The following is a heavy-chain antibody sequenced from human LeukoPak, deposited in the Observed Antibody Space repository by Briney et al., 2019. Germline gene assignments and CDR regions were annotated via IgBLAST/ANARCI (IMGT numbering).Heavy chain of an antibody. CDR2: IRSKACGGTT. CDR1: GFTFGDYV. Sequence: GGSLRLSCTASGFTFGDYVMGWFRQAPGKGLEWVGFIRSKACGGTTEYAASVKGRFTISRDDSKSIAYVQMNSLKTEDTAVYYCTSRKDYYGSGSYWTFDPWGQGTLVTVSS. CDR3: TSRKDYYGSGSYWTFDP. J-gene: IGHJ5*02. V-gene: IGHV3-49*03. D-gene: IGHD3-10*01.